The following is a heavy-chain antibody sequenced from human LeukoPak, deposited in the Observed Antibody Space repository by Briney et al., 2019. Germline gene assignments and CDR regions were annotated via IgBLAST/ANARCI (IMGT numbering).Heavy chain of an antibody. J-gene: IGHJ4*02. D-gene: IGHD1-26*01. V-gene: IGHV3-7*01. CDR3: ARYSGSFLFDY. CDR1: GFTFSSYE. CDR2: IKQDGSEK. Sequence: GGSLRLSCAASGFTFSSYEMNWVRQAPGKGLEWVANIKQDGSEKYYVDSVKGRFTISRDNAKNSLYLQMNSLRAEDTAVYYCARYSGSFLFDYWGQGALVTVSS.